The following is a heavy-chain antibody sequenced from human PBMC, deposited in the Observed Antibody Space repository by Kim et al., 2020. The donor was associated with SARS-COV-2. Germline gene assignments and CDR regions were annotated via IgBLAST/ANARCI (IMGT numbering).Heavy chain of an antibody. D-gene: IGHD3-3*01. Sequence: GGSLRLSCAASGFTFSDYYMSWIRQAPGKGLEWVSYISSSGSTIYYADSVKGQFTISRDNAKNSLYLQMNSLRAEDTAVYYCASLPSDDFWSGYYDYYMDVWGKGTTVTVSS. CDR3: ASLPSDDFWSGYYDYYMDV. CDR1: GFTFSDYY. V-gene: IGHV3-11*01. J-gene: IGHJ6*03. CDR2: ISSSGSTI.